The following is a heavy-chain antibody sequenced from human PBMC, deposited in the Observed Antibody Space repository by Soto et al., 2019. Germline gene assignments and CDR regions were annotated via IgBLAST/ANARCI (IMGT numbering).Heavy chain of an antibody. CDR2: IHYKGDT. Sequence: QVQLQESGPGLVKPSETLSLTCTVSGGSISNYYWSWIRQPPGKGLEWITYIHYKGDTRYNPSLKSRLTVSVDTSENQFSLKLSSVTAADTAVYYCARHELGYCQGGDCPYYFDYWGQGILVTVSS. V-gene: IGHV4-59*08. J-gene: IGHJ4*02. CDR3: ARHELGYCQGGDCPYYFDY. D-gene: IGHD2-21*02. CDR1: GGSISNYY.